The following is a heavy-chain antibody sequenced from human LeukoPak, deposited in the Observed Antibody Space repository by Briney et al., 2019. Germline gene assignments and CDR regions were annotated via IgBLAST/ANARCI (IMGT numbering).Heavy chain of an antibody. CDR2: ISYDGSNK. V-gene: IGHV3-30-3*01. CDR3: ARAYNWNDRFDY. J-gene: IGHJ4*02. D-gene: IGHD1-20*01. Sequence: GKSLRLSCAASGFTFSSFAMHWVRQAPGKGLEWVAVISYDGSNKYYADSVKGRFTISRDNSKNTLYLQMNSLRSEDTAVYYCARAYNWNDRFDYWGQGTLVTVSS. CDR1: GFTFSSFA.